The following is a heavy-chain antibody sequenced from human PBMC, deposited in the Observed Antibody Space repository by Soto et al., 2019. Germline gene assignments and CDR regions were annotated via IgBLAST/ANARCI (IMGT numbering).Heavy chain of an antibody. CDR1: GFSLTTSGVG. Sequence: QITLNESGPTVVRPTETLTLTCRFSGFSLTTSGVGVGWIHQSPENAPEWLALIYWDDDKRYSASLKSRLTSTKDTSKNQVALTVSDLNPTDTATYYCSHRVLRTVFGLVTTTAIYFDFWGQGTPVAVSS. CDR3: SHRVLRTVFGLVTTTAIYFDF. CDR2: IYWDDDK. V-gene: IGHV2-5*02. D-gene: IGHD3-3*01. J-gene: IGHJ4*02.